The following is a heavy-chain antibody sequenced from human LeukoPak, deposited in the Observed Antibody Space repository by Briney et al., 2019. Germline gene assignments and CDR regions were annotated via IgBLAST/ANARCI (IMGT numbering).Heavy chain of an antibody. CDR1: GNYG. CDR2: INNDVSWT. D-gene: IGHD2/OR15-2a*01. CDR3: VSFYETY. V-gene: IGHV3-74*01. J-gene: IGHJ4*02. Sequence: PGGSVRFSCAAFGNYGMNWVRQVPGKGMVWVSHINNDVSWTSYADSVKGRFTISKDNAKNTVYLQMNSLRAEDTAVYYCVSFYETYWGRGTLVTVSS.